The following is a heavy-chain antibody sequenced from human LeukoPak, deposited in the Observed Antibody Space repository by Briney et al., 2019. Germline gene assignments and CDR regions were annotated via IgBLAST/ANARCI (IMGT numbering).Heavy chain of an antibody. J-gene: IGHJ4*02. D-gene: IGHD6-13*01. V-gene: IGHV3-74*01. CDR1: GFTFSSYW. CDR3: VRVRYSSNWYQNY. Sequence: PGGSLRLSCAASGFTFSSYWMHWVRQAPGKGLVWVSRINSDGSSTSYADSVKGRFTISRDNAKNTLYLQMNSLRAEDTAVYYCVRVRYSSNWYQNYWGQGTLVTVSS. CDR2: INSDGSST.